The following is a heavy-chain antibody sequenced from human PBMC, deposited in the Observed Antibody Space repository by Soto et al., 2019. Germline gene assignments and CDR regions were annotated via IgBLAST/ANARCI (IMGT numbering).Heavy chain of an antibody. CDR1: GFALSTYGMG. V-gene: IGHV2-5*02. J-gene: IGHJ4*02. CDR3: AHVFWRGPNHYFDS. Sequence: QITLKESGPTLVKPTQTLTLTCTFSGFALSTYGMGMGWIRQPPGKAPEWLSVIYWDDDKRYSPSLKSRLTITKDTTNSKVVLTTIDIDPEDTAPCYCAHVFWRGPNHYFDSWGQGSLVTVSS. D-gene: IGHD2-21*01. CDR2: IYWDDDK.